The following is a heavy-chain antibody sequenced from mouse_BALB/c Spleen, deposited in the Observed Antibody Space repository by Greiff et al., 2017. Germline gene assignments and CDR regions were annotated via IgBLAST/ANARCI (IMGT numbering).Heavy chain of an antibody. CDR3: VRDDRYDDWYFDV. V-gene: IGHV2-9-2*01. CDR1: GFSLTSYD. D-gene: IGHD2-14*01. CDR2: IWTGGGT. Sequence: QVQLKESGPGLVVPSQSLSITCTVSGFSLTSYDISWIRQPPGKGLEWLGVIWTGGGTNYISAFMSRLSISKDNSKSQVFLKMNSLQTDDTAIYYCVRDDRYDDWYFDVWGAGTTVTVSS. J-gene: IGHJ1*01.